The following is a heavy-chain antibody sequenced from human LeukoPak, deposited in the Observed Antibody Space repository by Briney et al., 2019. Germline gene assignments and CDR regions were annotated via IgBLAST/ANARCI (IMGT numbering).Heavy chain of an antibody. D-gene: IGHD6-13*01. J-gene: IGHJ4*02. CDR2: INHSGST. V-gene: IGHV4-34*01. CDR3: ARAKYSGSWTDY. CDR1: SGSFSGYY. Sequence: PSETLSLTCAVYSGSFSGYYWNWIRQPPGKGLEWLGEINHSGSTKYNPSLKSRVTISADTSKNQFSLKLSSVTAADTAVYYCARAKYSGSWTDYWGQGTLVTVSS.